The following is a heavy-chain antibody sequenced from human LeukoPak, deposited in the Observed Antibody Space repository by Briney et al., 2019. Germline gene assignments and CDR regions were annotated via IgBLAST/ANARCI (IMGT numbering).Heavy chain of an antibody. D-gene: IGHD1-14*01. CDR3: ARLRSAGRYQGVGNWFDP. V-gene: IGHV5-51*01. CDR1: GYSFTSYW. J-gene: IGHJ5*02. CDR2: IYPGDSDT. Sequence: GESLKISCKGSGYSFTSYWIGWVRQMPGKGLEWMGIIYPGDSDTGYSPSFQGQVTISADKSISTAYLQWSSLKASDTAMYYCARLRSAGRYQGVGNWFDPWGQGTLVTVSS.